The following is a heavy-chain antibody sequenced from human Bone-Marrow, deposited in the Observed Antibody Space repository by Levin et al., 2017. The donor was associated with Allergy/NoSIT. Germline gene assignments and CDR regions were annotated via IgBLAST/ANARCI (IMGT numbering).Heavy chain of an antibody. CDR2: ISSDGGTA. CDR3: AGQSTPFDSSGYVSDHS. J-gene: IGHJ4*02. CDR1: GITFSTYA. V-gene: IGHV3-23*01. Sequence: GESLKISCEVSGITFSTYAMTWVRQAPGKGLEWVSTISSDGGTAYYADSVKGRFTISRDNSRNTLYVQLNSLGADDTAVYYCAGQSTPFDSSGYVSDHSWGQGPLLTVSS. D-gene: IGHD5/OR15-5a*01.